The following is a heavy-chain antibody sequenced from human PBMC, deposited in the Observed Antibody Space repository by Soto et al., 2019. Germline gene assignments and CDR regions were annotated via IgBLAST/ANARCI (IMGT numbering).Heavy chain of an antibody. CDR2: ISAYNGNT. Sequence: ASVKVSCKASGYTFTSYGISWVRQAPGQGLEWMGWISAYNGNTNYAQKLQGRVTMTTDTSTSTAYMELRSLRSDDTAVYYCARDRSGSYTYNWFDAWGQGTLVTVSS. V-gene: IGHV1-18*01. CDR3: ARDRSGSYTYNWFDA. D-gene: IGHD1-26*01. CDR1: GYTFTSYG. J-gene: IGHJ5*02.